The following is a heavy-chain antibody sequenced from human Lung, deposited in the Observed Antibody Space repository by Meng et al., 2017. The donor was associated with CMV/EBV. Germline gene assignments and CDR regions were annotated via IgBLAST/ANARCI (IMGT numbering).Heavy chain of an antibody. CDR3: ARGEQLWLPLDV. CDR2: ISYDGSNK. V-gene: IGHV3-30*04. CDR1: GFTYTTYA. J-gene: IGHJ6*02. D-gene: IGHD5-18*01. Sequence: GGSLRLXCAASGFTYTTYAMHWVRQAPGKGLEWVAVISYDGSNKYYADSVKGRFTISRDNSKNTLYLQMNSLRTVDTAVYSCARGEQLWLPLDVWGQGTTVTVSS.